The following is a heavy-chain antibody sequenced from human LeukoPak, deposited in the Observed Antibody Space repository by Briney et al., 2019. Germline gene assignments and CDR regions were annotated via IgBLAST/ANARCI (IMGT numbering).Heavy chain of an antibody. CDR1: GFTFSSSP. V-gene: IGHV3-23*01. CDR3: GKYVQTSVGANDY. Sequence: GGSLRLSCAASGFTFSSSPMNWVRQAPGKGLEWVSVNSGSGGATFYGDSVQGRFTISRDNSRDTLYLQMNSLTAEDTAVYYCGKYVQTSVGANDYWGQGTLVTVSS. CDR2: NSGSGGAT. D-gene: IGHD1-26*01. J-gene: IGHJ4*02.